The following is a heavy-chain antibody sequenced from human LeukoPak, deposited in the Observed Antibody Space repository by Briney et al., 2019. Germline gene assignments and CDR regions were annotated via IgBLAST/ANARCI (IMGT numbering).Heavy chain of an antibody. CDR3: ARQGYCSGGSCTGAHWFDP. J-gene: IGHJ5*02. Sequence: GASVKVSCEASGGTFSSYAISWVRQAPGQGLEWMGRIIPIFGIANYAQKFQGRVTITADKSTSTAYMELSSLSSEDTAVYYCARQGYCSGGSCTGAHWFDPWGQGTLVTVSS. CDR1: GGTFSSYA. V-gene: IGHV1-69*04. CDR2: IIPIFGIA. D-gene: IGHD2-15*01.